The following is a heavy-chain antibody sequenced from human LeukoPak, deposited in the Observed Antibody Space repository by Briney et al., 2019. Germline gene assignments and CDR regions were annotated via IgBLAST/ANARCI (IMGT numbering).Heavy chain of an antibody. V-gene: IGHV4-34*01. CDR2: INHSGST. J-gene: IGHJ5*02. CDR1: GGSFSGYY. Sequence: SETLSLTCAVYGGSFSGYYWSWIRQPPGRGLEWIGEINHSGSTNYNPSLKSRVTISVDTSKNQYSLKLSSVTAADTAVYHCARGRSYGSGRYWFDPWGQGTLVTVSS. CDR3: ARGRSYGSGRYWFDP. D-gene: IGHD3-10*01.